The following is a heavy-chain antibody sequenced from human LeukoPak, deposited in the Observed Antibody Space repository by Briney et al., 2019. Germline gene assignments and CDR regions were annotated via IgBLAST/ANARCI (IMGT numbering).Heavy chain of an antibody. D-gene: IGHD6-19*01. CDR2: IIPIFGTA. J-gene: IGHJ1*01. CDR3: ANGYSSGWYGGEYFQH. V-gene: IGHV1-69*06. Sequence: SVKVSCKASGGTFSSYAISWVRQAPGQGLEWMGGIIPIFGTANYAQKFQGRVTITADKSTSTAYMELSSLRSEDTAVYYCANGYSSGWYGGEYFQHWGQGTLVTVSS. CDR1: GGTFSSYA.